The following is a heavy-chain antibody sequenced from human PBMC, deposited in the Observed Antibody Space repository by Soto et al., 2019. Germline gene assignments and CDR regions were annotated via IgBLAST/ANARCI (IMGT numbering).Heavy chain of an antibody. J-gene: IGHJ4*02. CDR1: GCKFRSYN. Sequence: XGSLRLSCGACGCKFRSYNMNWVRQAPGKGLEWLSYISPSGGDIYSADSVKGRFTISRDNAKNLLYLEMNRLRDEDTAMYYCAKGATAVTTVGDYWGQGTLVTVSS. CDR2: ISPSGGDI. CDR3: AKGATAVTTVGDY. D-gene: IGHD4-17*01. V-gene: IGHV3-21*05.